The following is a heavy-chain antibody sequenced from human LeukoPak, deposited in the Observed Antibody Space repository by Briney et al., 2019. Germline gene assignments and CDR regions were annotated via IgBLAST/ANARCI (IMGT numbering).Heavy chain of an antibody. V-gene: IGHV3-74*01. D-gene: IGHD3-16*01. CDR1: GFTFSTYW. J-gene: IGHJ4*02. CDR3: ARGGGGGDDY. Sequence: GGSLRLSCAASGFTFSTYWMHWVRQAPGKGLVWVSRINSDGSTTTYADSVKGRFTISRDNAKNTLYLQMNSLRAEDTAGYYWARGGGGGDDYWGQGTLVTVSS. CDR2: INSDGSTT.